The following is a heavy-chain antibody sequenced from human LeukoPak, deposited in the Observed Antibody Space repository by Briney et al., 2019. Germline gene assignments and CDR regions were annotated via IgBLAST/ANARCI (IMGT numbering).Heavy chain of an antibody. Sequence: SVKVSCKASGGTFSSYAISWVRQAPGQWLEWMGGIIPIFGTANYAQKFQGRVTITADESTSTAYMELSSLRSEDTAVYYCVAYYDFWSGYFRYHYFDYWGQGTLVTVSS. CDR3: VAYYDFWSGYFRYHYFDY. CDR1: GGTFSSYA. D-gene: IGHD3-3*01. J-gene: IGHJ4*02. CDR2: IIPIFGTA. V-gene: IGHV1-69*01.